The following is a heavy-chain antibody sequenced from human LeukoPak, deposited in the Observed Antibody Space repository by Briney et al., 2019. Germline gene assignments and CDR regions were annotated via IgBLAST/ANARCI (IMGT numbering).Heavy chain of an antibody. V-gene: IGHV1-24*01. CDR1: GYTLTQLL. Sequence: SSVKVSCEVSGYTLTQLLMHWVQQAAGKGLEWMGGFDPEDGETINAQKFQGRVTMTEDTSTDTAYMELSSLRSEDTAVYYCATAVVDGSGSYHGLDYWGQGTLVTVSS. J-gene: IGHJ4*02. D-gene: IGHD3-10*01. CDR3: ATAVVDGSGSYHGLDY. CDR2: FDPEDGET.